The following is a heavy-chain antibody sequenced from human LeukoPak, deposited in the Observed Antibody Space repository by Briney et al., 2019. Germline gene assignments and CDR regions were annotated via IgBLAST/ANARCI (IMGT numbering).Heavy chain of an antibody. CDR2: IYSTGSA. CDR1: GFTVSTNY. J-gene: IGHJ6*02. CDR3: AKDIRRGGYSYGYGYYGMDV. V-gene: IGHV3-53*05. Sequence: GGSLRLSCAASGFTVSTNYMSWFRQAPGRGLEWVSVIYSTGSAYYADSVKGRFTISRDNSKNSLYLQMNSLRTEDTALYYCAKDIRRGGYSYGYGYYGMDVWGQGTTVTVSS. D-gene: IGHD5-18*01.